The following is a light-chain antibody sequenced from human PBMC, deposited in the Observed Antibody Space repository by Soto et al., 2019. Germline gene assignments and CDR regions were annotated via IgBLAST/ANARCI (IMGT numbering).Light chain of an antibody. CDR2: GAS. CDR3: QQYGSSPST. V-gene: IGKV3-20*01. CDR1: QSVSSSY. J-gene: IGKJ1*01. Sequence: EIVLTQSPGTLSLSPGERATLSCRASQSVSSSYLAWYQQKPGQAPRLLIYGASSRATGIPDRFSGSGSGTAFTLTISRLEPEDFAVYYCQQYGSSPSTFGQGTKCGNQT.